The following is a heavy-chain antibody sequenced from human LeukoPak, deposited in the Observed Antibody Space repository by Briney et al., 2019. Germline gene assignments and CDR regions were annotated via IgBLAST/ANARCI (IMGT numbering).Heavy chain of an antibody. D-gene: IGHD1-26*01. CDR2: IKQDGSEK. CDR1: GFTFSSYW. V-gene: IGHV3-7*01. J-gene: IGHJ4*02. Sequence: PGGSLRLSCAASGFTFSSYWMSWVRQAPGKGLEWVANIKQDGSEKYYVDSVKGRFTISRDNAKNSLYLQMNSLRAEDTAVYYCASFRGWELLGRVDYWGQGTLVTVSS. CDR3: ASFRGWELLGRVDY.